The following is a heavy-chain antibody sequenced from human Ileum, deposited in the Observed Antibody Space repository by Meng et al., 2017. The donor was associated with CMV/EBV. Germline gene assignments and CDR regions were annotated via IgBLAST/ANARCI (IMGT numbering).Heavy chain of an antibody. Sequence: QVQQQQWGAGLLKPPGSLSLMCAVYGGSFSEYRWSWIRQPPGKGLEWIGEINHGGSSNYNPSLKSRVTISVDRSRNQVSLKLTSVTAADTAVYYCARASPQRRFLSYWGQGTLVTVSS. J-gene: IGHJ4*02. CDR2: INHGGSS. D-gene: IGHD3-3*01. V-gene: IGHV4-34*01. CDR1: GGSFSEYR. CDR3: ARASPQRRFLSY.